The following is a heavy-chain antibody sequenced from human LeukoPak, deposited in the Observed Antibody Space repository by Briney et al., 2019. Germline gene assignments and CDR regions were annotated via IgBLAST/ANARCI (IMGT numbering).Heavy chain of an antibody. CDR2: ISGSGGST. V-gene: IGHV3-23*01. Sequence: SGGSLRLSCAASGFTFSSYAMSWVRQAPGKGLEWVSAISGSGGSTYYADSVKGRFTISRDNSKNTLYLQMNSLRAEDTAVYYCAKFHGRPYYGSAGYFDYWGQGTLVTVSS. CDR3: AKFHGRPYYGSAGYFDY. D-gene: IGHD3-10*01. J-gene: IGHJ4*02. CDR1: GFTFSSYA.